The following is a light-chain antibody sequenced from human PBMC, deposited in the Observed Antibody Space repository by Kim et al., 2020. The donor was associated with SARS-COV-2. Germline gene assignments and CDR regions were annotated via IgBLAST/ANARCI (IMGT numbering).Light chain of an antibody. CDR1: QNIFAN. J-gene: IGKJ1*01. V-gene: IGKV3-15*01. Sequence: VVMTQSPATLSVSPGESPTLSCTASQNIFANLAWYQQKPGLPPRLLVYDATTRATAIPARFSGSGSGTEFTLTISSLQSEDFAVYYCQQYNNWPPAFGQGTKVEIK. CDR2: DAT. CDR3: QQYNNWPPA.